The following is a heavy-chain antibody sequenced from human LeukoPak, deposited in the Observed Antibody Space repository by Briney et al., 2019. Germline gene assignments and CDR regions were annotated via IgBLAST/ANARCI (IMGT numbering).Heavy chain of an antibody. D-gene: IGHD1-7*01. J-gene: IGHJ6*02. CDR2: MNPNSGNT. CDR3: ARVGLNYMDV. CDR1: XXXFXSYD. Sequence: SXXXFXSYDINWVRQATGQGLXWMGWMNPNSGNTGYAQKFQGSVTMTRNTSIITAYMELSSLRSEDTAVYYCARVGLNYMDVWGQGTTVTVSS. V-gene: IGHV1-8*01.